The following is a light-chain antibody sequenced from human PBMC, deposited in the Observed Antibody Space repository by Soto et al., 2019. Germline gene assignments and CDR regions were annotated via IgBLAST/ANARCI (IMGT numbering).Light chain of an antibody. CDR2: DTF. J-gene: IGKJ1*01. V-gene: IGKV1-39*01. Sequence: DIQMTQSPSSLSASLGDRVTITCRPSESIRNELNWFQQRPGKAPRLLIYDTFTLQSGVPSRFSGSVSGTEFSLTISSLQAGDSAIYYCQQSFTTPWTFGLGTKVDIX. CDR3: QQSFTTPWT. CDR1: ESIRNE.